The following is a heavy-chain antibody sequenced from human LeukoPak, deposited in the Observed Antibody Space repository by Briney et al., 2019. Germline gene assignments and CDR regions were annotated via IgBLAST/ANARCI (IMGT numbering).Heavy chain of an antibody. CDR2: IKGKTDGGTT. Sequence: GGSLRLSCAASGFTFSNVWMSWVRQDPGKGLEWVGRIKGKTDGGTTDYTAPVKGRFTISRDDSKNTLYLQMNSLETEDTAVYYCTAYGFDYWGQGTLVTVSS. D-gene: IGHD3-10*01. V-gene: IGHV3-15*01. CDR1: GFTFSNVW. CDR3: TAYGFDY. J-gene: IGHJ4*02.